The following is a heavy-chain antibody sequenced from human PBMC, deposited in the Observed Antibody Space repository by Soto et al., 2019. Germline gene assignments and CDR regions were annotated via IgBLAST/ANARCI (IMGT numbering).Heavy chain of an antibody. D-gene: IGHD4-17*01. CDR2: IYTGGSK. V-gene: IGHV3-53*01. CDR3: ARAYGGNPALFDP. Sequence: EVQLVESGGGLIQPGGSLRLSCAASGFTVSRDYMSWVRQAPGKGLEWVSVIYTGGSKYYADSVKGRFTFSRDNSKNTLYIQMNSMRAEDTAVYYYARAYGGNPALFDPWGQGTLVTVSS. CDR1: GFTVSRDY. J-gene: IGHJ5*02.